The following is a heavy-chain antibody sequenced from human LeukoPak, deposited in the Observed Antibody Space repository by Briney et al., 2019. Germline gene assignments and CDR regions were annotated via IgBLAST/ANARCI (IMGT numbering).Heavy chain of an antibody. V-gene: IGHV3-23*01. D-gene: IGHD2-2*01. Sequence: GGSLRLSCAASGFTFSSYAMSWVRQAPGKGLDWVSAISGSGGSTYYADSVKGRFTISRDNSKNTLYLQMNSLRAEDTAVYYCAKGDIVVVPAANWFDPWGQGTLVTVSS. CDR1: GFTFSSYA. CDR3: AKGDIVVVPAANWFDP. CDR2: ISGSGGST. J-gene: IGHJ5*02.